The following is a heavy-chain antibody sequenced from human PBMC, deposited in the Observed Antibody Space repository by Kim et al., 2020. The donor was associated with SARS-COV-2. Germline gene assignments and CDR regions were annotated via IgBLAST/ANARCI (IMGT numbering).Heavy chain of an antibody. Sequence: SETLSLTCAVYGGSFSGYYWSWIRQPPGKGLEWIGEINHSGSTNSNPSHKSRVTISVDTSKNQFSLTLSSGTAADTAVYYCAREEPANASYWGQGTLVTVSS. D-gene: IGHD2-8*01. J-gene: IGHJ4*02. CDR3: AREEPANASY. CDR2: INHSGST. V-gene: IGHV4-34*01. CDR1: GGSFSGYY.